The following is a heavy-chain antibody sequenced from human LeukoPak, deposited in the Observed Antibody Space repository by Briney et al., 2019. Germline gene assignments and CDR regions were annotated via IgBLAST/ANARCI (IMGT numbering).Heavy chain of an antibody. CDR1: GFSFNIYS. V-gene: IGHV3-48*01. CDR3: ARADYYDSSGPEAS. CDR2: ISSSSSTI. Sequence: GGSLRLSCAASGFSFNIYSMYWVRQAPGKGLEWVSYISSSSSTIYYADSVKGRFTISRDNAKNSLYLQMNSLRAEDTAVYYCARADYYDSSGPEASWGQGTLVTVSS. J-gene: IGHJ5*02. D-gene: IGHD3-22*01.